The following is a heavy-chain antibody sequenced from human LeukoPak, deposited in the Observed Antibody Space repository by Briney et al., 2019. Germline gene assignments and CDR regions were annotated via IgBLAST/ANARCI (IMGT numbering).Heavy chain of an antibody. J-gene: IGHJ4*02. CDR3: ARHSSSTLYYFDY. Sequence: GESLKISCKGSGYSFTGYWIGWVRQMPGKGLEWMGIIYPGDSDTRYSPSFQGQVTISADKSISTAYLQWSSLKASDTAMYYCARHSSSTLYYFDYWGQGTLVTVSS. CDR1: GYSFTGYW. V-gene: IGHV5-51*01. CDR2: IYPGDSDT. D-gene: IGHD2-2*01.